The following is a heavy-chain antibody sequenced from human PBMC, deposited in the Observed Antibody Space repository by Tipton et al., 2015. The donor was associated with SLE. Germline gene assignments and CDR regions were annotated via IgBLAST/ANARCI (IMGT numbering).Heavy chain of an antibody. V-gene: IGHV4-39*07. D-gene: IGHD2-2*01. CDR3: ARALGYCSSTSCSNWFDP. Sequence: TLSLTCTVSGGSISSSSYYWGWIRQPPGKGLEWIGSIYYSGSTYYNPSLESRVTISVDTSKNQFSLKLSSVTAADTAVYYCARALGYCSSTSCSNWFDPWGQGTLVTVSS. CDR2: IYYSGST. CDR1: GGSISSSSYY. J-gene: IGHJ5*02.